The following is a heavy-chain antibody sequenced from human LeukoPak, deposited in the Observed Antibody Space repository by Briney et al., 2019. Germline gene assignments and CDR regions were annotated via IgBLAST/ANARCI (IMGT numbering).Heavy chain of an antibody. CDR3: ARGRDCGGDCYSGYYYYGMDV. J-gene: IGHJ6*02. CDR2: IFPIFGTA. Sequence: ASVKVSCKASGGTFSSYAISWVRQAPGQGLEWMGGIFPIFGTANYAQKFQGRVTITADESTSTAYMELSSLRSEDTAVYYCARGRDCGGDCYSGYYYYGMDVWGQGTTVTVSS. CDR1: GGTFSSYA. V-gene: IGHV1-69*13. D-gene: IGHD2-21*02.